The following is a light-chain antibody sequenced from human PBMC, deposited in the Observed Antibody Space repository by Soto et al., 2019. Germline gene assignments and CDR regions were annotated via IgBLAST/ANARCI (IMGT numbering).Light chain of an antibody. Sequence: QSVLTQPASVSGSPGQSITISCTGTSSDVGGYNFVSWYLQHPGKAPKLILYEVSDRHSGVSNRFSGSKSGNTASLTISGLQAEHEADYCCRSFSNTTAWAVLFGGGTQLTVL. CDR1: SSDVGGYNF. J-gene: IGLJ2*01. CDR3: RSFSNTTAWAVL. CDR2: EVS. V-gene: IGLV2-14*01.